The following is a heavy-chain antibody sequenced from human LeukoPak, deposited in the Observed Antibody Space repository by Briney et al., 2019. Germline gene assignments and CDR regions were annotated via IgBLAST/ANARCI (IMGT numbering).Heavy chain of an antibody. CDR1: GGSISSSSYY. D-gene: IGHD1-26*01. CDR2: IYYSGST. J-gene: IGHJ4*02. V-gene: IGHV4-39*07. Sequence: NPSETLPLTCTVSGGSISSSSYYWGWIRQPPGKGLEWIGSIYYSGSTYYNPSLKSRVTISVDTSKNQFSLKLSSVTAADTAVYYCARVSRSYTPLRDYWGQGTLVTVSS. CDR3: ARVSRSYTPLRDY.